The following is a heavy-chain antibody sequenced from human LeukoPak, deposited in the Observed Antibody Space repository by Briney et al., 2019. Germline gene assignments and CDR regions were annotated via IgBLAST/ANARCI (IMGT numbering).Heavy chain of an antibody. J-gene: IGHJ6*02. Sequence: ASVKVSCKASGGTFSSYAISWVRQAPGQGLEWMGGIIPIFGTANYAQKFQDRVTITADESTSTAYMELSSLRSEDTAVYYCARGLRLAYGSGSYYPVWGQGTTVTVSS. CDR1: GGTFSSYA. V-gene: IGHV1-69*13. D-gene: IGHD3-10*01. CDR2: IIPIFGTA. CDR3: ARGLRLAYGSGSYYPV.